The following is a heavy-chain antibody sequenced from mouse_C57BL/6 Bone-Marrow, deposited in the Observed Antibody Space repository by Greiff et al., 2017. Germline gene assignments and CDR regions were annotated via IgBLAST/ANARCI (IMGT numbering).Heavy chain of an antibody. CDR2: IWSGGST. V-gene: IGHV2-2*01. Sequence: QVHVKQSGPGLVQPSQSLSITCTVSGFSLTSYGVHWVRQSPGKGLEWLGVIWSGGSTDYNAAFISRLSISKDNSKSQVFFKMNSLQADDTAIYYCARYFTGSYYAMDYWGQGTSVTVSS. CDR1: GFSLTSYG. CDR3: ARYFTGSYYAMDY. J-gene: IGHJ4*01.